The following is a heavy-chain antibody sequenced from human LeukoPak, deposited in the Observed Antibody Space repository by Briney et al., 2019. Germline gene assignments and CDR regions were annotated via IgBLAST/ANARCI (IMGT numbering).Heavy chain of an antibody. D-gene: IGHD5-24*01. Sequence: GGSLRLSCAASGFTFSSYWMSWVRQAPGKGLEWVANIKQDGCEKYYVDSVKGRFPISRDNAKNSLYLQMNSLRAEDTAAYYCARGWLRYVFDYWGQGTLVTVSS. CDR3: ARGWLRYVFDY. CDR1: GFTFSSYW. V-gene: IGHV3-7*01. CDR2: IKQDGCEK. J-gene: IGHJ4*02.